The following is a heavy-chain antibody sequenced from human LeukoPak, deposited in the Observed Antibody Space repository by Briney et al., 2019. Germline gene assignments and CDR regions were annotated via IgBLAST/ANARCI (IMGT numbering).Heavy chain of an antibody. D-gene: IGHD2/OR15-2a*01. Sequence: PGGSLRLSCAASGFSFTSYWMHWVRQAPGEGLVWVSRINSDGSSTTYADSVKGRFTISRDNAKNTLYLQMNTLRGEDTAVYYCARESAIVLVPFDSWGQGTLVTVSS. J-gene: IGHJ4*02. CDR2: INSDGSST. CDR1: GFSFTSYW. V-gene: IGHV3-74*01. CDR3: ARESAIVLVPFDS.